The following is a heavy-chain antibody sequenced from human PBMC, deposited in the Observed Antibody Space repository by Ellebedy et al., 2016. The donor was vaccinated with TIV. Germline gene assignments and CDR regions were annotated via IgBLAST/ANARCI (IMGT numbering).Heavy chain of an antibody. CDR1: GFTFSGYW. J-gene: IGHJ5*02. Sequence: PGGSLRLSCAASGFTFSGYWMHWVRQAPGKGLAWVSRINTDGSTTTNADSVKGRFTISRDNAKNTLYLQMNSLGADDTAVYYCARGSSSGWYPNWLDPWGQGTLVTVSS. V-gene: IGHV3-74*01. D-gene: IGHD6-19*01. CDR3: ARGSSSGWYPNWLDP. CDR2: INTDGSTT.